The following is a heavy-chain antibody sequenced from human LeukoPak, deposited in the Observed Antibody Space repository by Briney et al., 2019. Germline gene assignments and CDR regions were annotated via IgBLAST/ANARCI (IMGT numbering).Heavy chain of an antibody. V-gene: IGHV4-30-4*08. D-gene: IGHD3-10*01. CDR1: GGSISSYY. CDR3: ARDPWPSGSYYFDY. Sequence: PSETLSLTCTVSGGSISSYYWSWIRQPPGKGLEWIGYIYYSGSTYYNPSLKSRVTISVDTSKNQFSLKLSSVTAADTAVYYCARDPWPSGSYYFDYWGQGTLVTVSS. CDR2: IYYSGST. J-gene: IGHJ4*02.